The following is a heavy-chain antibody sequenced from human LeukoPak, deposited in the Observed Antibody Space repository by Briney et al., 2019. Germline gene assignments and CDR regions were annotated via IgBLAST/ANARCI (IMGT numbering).Heavy chain of an antibody. CDR1: GYTFTTYG. V-gene: IGHV1-18*01. J-gene: IGHJ4*02. Sequence: GASVKVSCKTSGYTFTTYGISWVRQGPGQGLEWMGWINAYNGNTIYAQKLQGRVTMTTDTSASTAYMELRSVRSDDTAVYYCARASDLDSFDYWGQGTLVTVSS. CDR2: INAYNGNT. CDR3: ARASDLDSFDY.